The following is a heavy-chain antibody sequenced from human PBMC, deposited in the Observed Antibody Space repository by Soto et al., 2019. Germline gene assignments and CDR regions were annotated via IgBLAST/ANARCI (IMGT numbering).Heavy chain of an antibody. V-gene: IGHV3-11*01. D-gene: IGHD3-10*01. CDR3: ARDYVTMVRGVISGDYYYYGMDV. CDR1: GFTFSDYY. J-gene: IGHJ6*02. CDR2: ISSSGSTI. Sequence: GGSLRLSCAASGFTFSDYYMSWIRQAPGKGLEWVSYISSSGSTIYYADSVKGRFTISRDNAKNSLYLQMNSVRAEDTAVYYCARDYVTMVRGVISGDYYYYGMDVWGQGTTVTVSS.